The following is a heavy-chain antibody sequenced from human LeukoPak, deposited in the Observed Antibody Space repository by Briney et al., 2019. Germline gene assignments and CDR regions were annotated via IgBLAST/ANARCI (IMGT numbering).Heavy chain of an antibody. CDR3: ARGSPYYFDY. Sequence: GGSLRLSCAASGFTFRTYGMHWVRQAPGKGLEWVAVIWQDGSNKDYADFVKGRFTISRDNSKNTLYLQMNSLRGEDAAVYYRARGSPYYFDYWGQGTLVTVSS. V-gene: IGHV3-33*01. D-gene: IGHD3-10*01. J-gene: IGHJ4*02. CDR2: IWQDGSNK. CDR1: GFTFRTYG.